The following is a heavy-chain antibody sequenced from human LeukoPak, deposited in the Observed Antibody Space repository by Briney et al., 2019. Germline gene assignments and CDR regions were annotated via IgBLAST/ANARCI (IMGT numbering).Heavy chain of an antibody. CDR2: ISGSGGST. CDR1: GFTFSSYA. CDR3: AEGGVSLWFGVLRTGAFDI. Sequence: GGSLRLSCAASGFTFSSYAMSWVRQAPGKGLEWVSAISGSGGSTYYADSVKGRFTISRDNSKNTLYLQMNSLRAEDTAVYYCAEGGVSLWFGVLRTGAFDIWGQGTMVTVSS. D-gene: IGHD3-10*01. J-gene: IGHJ3*02. V-gene: IGHV3-23*01.